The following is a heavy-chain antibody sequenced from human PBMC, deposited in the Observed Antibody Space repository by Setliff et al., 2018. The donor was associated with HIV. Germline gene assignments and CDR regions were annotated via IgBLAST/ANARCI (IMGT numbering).Heavy chain of an antibody. V-gene: IGHV1-69*13. Sequence: SVKVSCKASGGTFSKDAINWVREAPGQGLEWMGGIIPIFSTTTYAQKFQGRVTITADESTNTAYMELSSLGSEDTAVYYCAATYYYDSSGLHGFDYWGQGTLVTVSS. CDR1: GGTFSKDA. J-gene: IGHJ4*02. D-gene: IGHD3-22*01. CDR3: AATYYYDSSGLHGFDY. CDR2: IIPIFSTT.